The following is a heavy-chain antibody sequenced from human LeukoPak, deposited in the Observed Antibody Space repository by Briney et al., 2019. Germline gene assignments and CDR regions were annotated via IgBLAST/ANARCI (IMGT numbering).Heavy chain of an antibody. D-gene: IGHD2-8*01. CDR1: GGSISSSSYY. V-gene: IGHV4-39*07. J-gene: IGHJ4*02. CDR2: IYYSGST. Sequence: TSETLSLTCTVSGGSISSSSYYGGWIRQPPGKGLEWIGSIYYSGSTYYNPSLKSRVTISVDTSKNQFSLKLSSVTAADTAVYYCARGYCTNAVCSLGPTQAWGQGTLVTVSS. CDR3: ARGYCTNAVCSLGPTQA.